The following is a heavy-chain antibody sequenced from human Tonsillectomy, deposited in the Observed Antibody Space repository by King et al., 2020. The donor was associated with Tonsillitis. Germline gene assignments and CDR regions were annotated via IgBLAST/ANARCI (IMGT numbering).Heavy chain of an antibody. Sequence: VQLVESGGGLVQPGGSLRLSCAASGFPFSTYSINWVRRAPGKGLEWISYISDSGSDTYDADSVKGRFTISRDNAKNSLYLQMNSLRVEDTAVYYCARGLFSGSYYFDYWGQGTLVTVSS. J-gene: IGHJ4*02. CDR3: ARGLFSGSYYFDY. CDR1: GFPFSTYS. D-gene: IGHD1-26*01. V-gene: IGHV3-48*01. CDR2: ISDSGSDT.